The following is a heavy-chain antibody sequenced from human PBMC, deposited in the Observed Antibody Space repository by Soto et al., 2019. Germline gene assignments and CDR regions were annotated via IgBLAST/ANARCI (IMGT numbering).Heavy chain of an antibody. D-gene: IGHD6-13*01. Sequence: ASVKVSCKASGYTLSDYYLQWVRQAPGQGLEWMGWINPNSGDTNYAQKFQGRVTLTRDTSINTAYMELTSLKLDDTAVYYCAREGGGIAAAGAGDDSFDIWGQGTMVTVAS. V-gene: IGHV1-2*02. CDR1: GYTLSDYY. CDR2: INPNSGDT. CDR3: AREGGGIAAAGAGDDSFDI. J-gene: IGHJ3*02.